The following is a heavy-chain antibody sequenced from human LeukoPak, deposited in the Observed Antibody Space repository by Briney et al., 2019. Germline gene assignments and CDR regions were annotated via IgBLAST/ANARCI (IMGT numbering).Heavy chain of an antibody. CDR3: ARDTVDLLRFLEWSFDY. J-gene: IGHJ4*02. CDR2: ISYDGSNK. CDR1: GFTFSSYA. Sequence: PGGSLRLSCAASGFTFSSYAMHWVRQAPGKGLEWVAVISYDGSNKYYADSVKGRFTISRDNSKNTLYLQMNSLRAEDTAVYYCARDTVDLLRFLEWSFDYWGQGTLVTVSS. V-gene: IGHV3-30*04. D-gene: IGHD3-3*01.